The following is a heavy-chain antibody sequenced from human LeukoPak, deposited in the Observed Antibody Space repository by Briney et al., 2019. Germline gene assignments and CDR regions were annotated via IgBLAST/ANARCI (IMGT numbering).Heavy chain of an antibody. CDR3: ATGLVGATGALDY. D-gene: IGHD1-26*01. V-gene: IGHV3-7*01. CDR1: GFSLSDSF. Sequence: GGSLRLSCAASGFSLSDSFMTWVRQAPGEGLEGVANIKRDGSDKYYVDSVKDRFTISRDNAKNSLYLQMNSLRAEDTAVYYCATGLVGATGALDYWGQGTLVTVSS. CDR2: IKRDGSDK. J-gene: IGHJ4*02.